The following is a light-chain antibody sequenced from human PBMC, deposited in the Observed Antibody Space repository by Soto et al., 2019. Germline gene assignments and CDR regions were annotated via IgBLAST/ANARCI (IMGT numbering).Light chain of an antibody. Sequence: DIQMTQPPSTLSASVGDRVTITCRASQSVSSWLAWYQQKPGTAPKLLIYDGSSLESGVSSRFSASGAGTEFTLTISSLQPDDFATYYCQQYNRYWTFGQGTKVDIK. CDR2: DGS. CDR1: QSVSSW. J-gene: IGKJ1*01. V-gene: IGKV1-5*01. CDR3: QQYNRYWT.